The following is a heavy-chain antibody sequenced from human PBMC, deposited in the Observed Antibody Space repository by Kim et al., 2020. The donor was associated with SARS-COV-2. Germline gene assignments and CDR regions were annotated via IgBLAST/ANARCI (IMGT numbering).Heavy chain of an antibody. J-gene: IGHJ2*01. CDR1: GFTFSDYY. CDR2: ISSSGSTI. Sequence: GGSLRLSCAASGFTFSDYYMSWIRQAPGKGLEWVSYISSSGSTIYYSYSVTGRFTISMAHANHSLYLHMNILRAYVTSVFYCSLFGVGYFDLWGRGPLVT. V-gene: IGHV3-11*01. D-gene: IGHD3-3*01. CDR3: SLFGVGYFDL.